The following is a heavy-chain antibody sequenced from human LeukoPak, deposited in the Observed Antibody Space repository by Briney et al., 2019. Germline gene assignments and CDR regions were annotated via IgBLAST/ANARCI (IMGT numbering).Heavy chain of an antibody. Sequence: SVKVSCKASGGTFSSYAISWVRQAPGQGLEWMGGIIPIFGTANYAQKFQGRVTITADESTSTAYMELSSLRSEDTAVYYCARVVLTGYYNQYYFDYWGQGTLVTVSS. V-gene: IGHV1-69*01. CDR3: ARVVLTGYYNQYYFDY. D-gene: IGHD3-9*01. CDR2: IIPIFGTA. CDR1: GGTFSSYA. J-gene: IGHJ4*02.